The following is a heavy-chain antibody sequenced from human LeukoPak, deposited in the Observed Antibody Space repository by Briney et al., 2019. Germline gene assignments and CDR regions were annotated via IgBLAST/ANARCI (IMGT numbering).Heavy chain of an antibody. J-gene: IGHJ5*02. CDR3: ARVLGSGTHGDNWFDP. CDR2: IYYSGST. V-gene: IGHV4-59*01. D-gene: IGHD3-10*01. CDR1: GGSISSYY. Sequence: SETLSLTCTASGGSISSYYWSWIRQPPGKGLEWIGYIYYSGSTNYNPSLKSRVTISVDTSKNQFSLKLSSVTAADTAVYYCARVLGSGTHGDNWFDPWGQGTLVTVSS.